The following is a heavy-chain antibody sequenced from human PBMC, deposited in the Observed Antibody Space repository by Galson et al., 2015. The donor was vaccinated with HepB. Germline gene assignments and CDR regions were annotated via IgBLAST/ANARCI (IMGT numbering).Heavy chain of an antibody. Sequence: SLRLSCAASGFTFSSYGMHWVRQAPGKGLEWVAVISYDGSNKYYADSVKGRFTISRDNSKNTLYLQMNSLRAEDTAVYYCASALYSYGRDDRGIHYYYYYGMDVWGQGTTVTVSS. V-gene: IGHV3-30*03. J-gene: IGHJ6*02. CDR1: GFTFSSYG. D-gene: IGHD5-18*01. CDR2: ISYDGSNK. CDR3: ASALYSYGRDDRGIHYYYYYGMDV.